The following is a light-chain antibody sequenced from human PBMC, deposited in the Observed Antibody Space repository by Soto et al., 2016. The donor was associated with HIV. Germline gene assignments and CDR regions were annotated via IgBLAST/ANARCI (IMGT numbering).Light chain of an antibody. J-gene: IGLJ3*02. CDR3: YSTADNSGV. CDR2: KDN. CDR1: ILTKKY. V-gene: IGLV3-27*01. Sequence: SYELTQPPSVSVSPGQTARITCSGDILTKKYVRWFQQKPGQAPLLVIFKDNERSSGIPERFSGSSSGTTVTLTINGAQVEDEADYYCYSTADNSGVFGGGTRLTVL.